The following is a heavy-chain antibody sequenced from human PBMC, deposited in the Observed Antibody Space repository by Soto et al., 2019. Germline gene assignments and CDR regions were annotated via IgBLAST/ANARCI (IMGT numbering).Heavy chain of an antibody. J-gene: IGHJ6*02. CDR2: TYYRSNWYN. D-gene: IGHD2-21*02. Sequence: QVQLQQSGPRLVKPSQTLSLTCAISGDSVSSNSAAWNWIRQSPSRGLEWLGRTYYRSNWYNDYAVSVKSRISVNPDTSKNQFSVQLNSVTPEDTAIYYCAKQSGDSTNYRGLDVWGQGTPVTVSS. V-gene: IGHV6-1*01. CDR1: GDSVSSNSAA. CDR3: AKQSGDSTNYRGLDV.